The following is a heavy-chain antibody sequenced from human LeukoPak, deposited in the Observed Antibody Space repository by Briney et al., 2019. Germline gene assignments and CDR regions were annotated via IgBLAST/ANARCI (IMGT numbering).Heavy chain of an antibody. CDR3: ARDAPYGSGSYYHLYYYYMDV. J-gene: IGHJ6*03. Sequence: SETLSLTCTVSGGSISSYYWSWIRQPAGKGLEWIGRIYTSGSTNYNPSLKSRVTMSVDTSKNQFSLKLSSVTAADTAVYYCARDAPYGSGSYYHLYYYYMDVWGKGTTVTVSS. CDR1: GGSISSYY. V-gene: IGHV4-4*07. D-gene: IGHD3-10*01. CDR2: IYTSGST.